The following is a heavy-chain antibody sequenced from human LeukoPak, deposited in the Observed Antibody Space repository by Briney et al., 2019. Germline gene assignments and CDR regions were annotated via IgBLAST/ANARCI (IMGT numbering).Heavy chain of an antibody. J-gene: IGHJ4*02. CDR1: GGSVSSSNW. V-gene: IGHV4-4*02. CDR3: ARGGSWYLSF. CDR2: ISYSGST. D-gene: IGHD6-13*01. Sequence: SGTLSLTCAVSGGSVSSSNWWSWVRQPPGKRLEWIGEISYSGSTNYNPSLKSRVTVSVDKSKNQLSLELSSVTAADTAVYYCARGGSWYLSFWGQGTLVTVSS.